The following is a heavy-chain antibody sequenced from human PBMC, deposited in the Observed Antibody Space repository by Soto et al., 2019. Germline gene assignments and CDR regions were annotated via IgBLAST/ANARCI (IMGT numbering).Heavy chain of an antibody. CDR2: ISAFSSPI. V-gene: IGHV3-21*02. D-gene: IGHD6-25*01. CDR1: GFTFSSYS. Sequence: EAQLVESGGGLVKPGGSLRLSCVDSGFTFSSYSMNWVRQAPGKGLEWVSSISAFSSPIFYADSVKGRYTISRDNAKNSLYLQMRSLRAEDTAVYYWVRGGRGYTRDDVFDIWGQGTMVTVSS. CDR3: VRGGRGYTRDDVFDI. J-gene: IGHJ3*02.